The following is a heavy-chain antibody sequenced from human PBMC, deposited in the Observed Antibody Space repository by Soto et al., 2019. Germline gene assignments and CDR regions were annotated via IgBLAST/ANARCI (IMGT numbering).Heavy chain of an antibody. CDR3: AKFFFFQAEDGIRDTVPVSAFLLNRSSDL. CDR2: ISGSGGST. D-gene: IGHD2-15*01. Sequence: KGLEWVSAISGSGGSTYYADSVKGRFTTSRDNSKNTLYPQTNTMRAEDTAVYYCAKFFFFQAEDGIRDTVPVSAFLLNRSSDL. V-gene: IGHV3-23*01. J-gene: IGHJ2*01.